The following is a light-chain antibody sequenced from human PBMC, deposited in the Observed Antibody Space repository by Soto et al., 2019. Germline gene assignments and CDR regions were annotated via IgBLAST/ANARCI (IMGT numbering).Light chain of an antibody. V-gene: IGKV3-11*01. CDR3: QQRNTWPLT. J-gene: IGKJ4*01. CDR1: ESAVNY. CDR2: DVS. Sequence: EIVLTQSPATLSLSPGERATLSCRASESAVNYLAWYQQQPGQAPRLLIYDVSNRATGIPARFSGSGSGTDFTLTISSLEPEDFAVYYCQQRNTWPLTFGGGTRVEIK.